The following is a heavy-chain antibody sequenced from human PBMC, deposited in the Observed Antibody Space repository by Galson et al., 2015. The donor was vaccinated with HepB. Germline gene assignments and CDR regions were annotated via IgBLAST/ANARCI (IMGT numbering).Heavy chain of an antibody. D-gene: IGHD3-16*01. CDR3: ARGITKWSNWYSDL. J-gene: IGHJ2*01. CDR1: GFTFSSYW. V-gene: IGHV3-74*01. CDR2: INGDGTAT. Sequence: SLRLSCAASGFTFSSYWMYWVRQAPGKGLVWVSGINGDGTATRHADSVKDRFTISRDNAKNTLYVQMNNLRPEDTAVYYCARGITKWSNWYSDLWGRGTLLIVSS.